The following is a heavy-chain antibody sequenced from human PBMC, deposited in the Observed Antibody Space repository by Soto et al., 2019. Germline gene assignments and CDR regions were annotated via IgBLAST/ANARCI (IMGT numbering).Heavy chain of an antibody. V-gene: IGHV3-11*01. D-gene: IGHD5-18*01. CDR1: GFIFRDWF. Sequence: GGSLRLSCVASGFIFRDWFMSWIRQAPGKGLEWISYISKDSGRATRYADSVKGRFTISRDNSKNTLYLQMNSLRAEDTAVYYCAKDGGYSYGYSPRYYYGMDVWGQGTTVTVSS. CDR2: ISKDSGRAT. CDR3: AKDGGYSYGYSPRYYYGMDV. J-gene: IGHJ6*02.